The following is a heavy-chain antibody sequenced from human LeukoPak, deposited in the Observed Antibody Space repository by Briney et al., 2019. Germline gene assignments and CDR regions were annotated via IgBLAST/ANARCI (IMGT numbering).Heavy chain of an antibody. CDR3: ARVRRSAVAGLWLDY. J-gene: IGHJ4*02. D-gene: IGHD6-19*01. CDR2: IYYSGST. V-gene: IGHV4-59*01. CDR1: GGSISSYY. Sequence: NPSETLSLTCTVSGGSISSYYWSWIRQPPGKGLEWIGYIYYSGSTNYSASLKSRVTISVDTSKNQFSLKLSSVTAADTAVYYCARVRRSAVAGLWLDYWGQGTLVTVSS.